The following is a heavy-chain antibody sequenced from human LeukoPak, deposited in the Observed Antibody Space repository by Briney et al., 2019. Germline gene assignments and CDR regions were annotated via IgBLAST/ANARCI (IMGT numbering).Heavy chain of an antibody. Sequence: ASVKVSCKVSGNTLIELSIHWVRQAPGKGLEWMGGFDPKDSQIIYAQKFQGRVTMTEDTSTDPAYMELSSLRSDDTAVYYCATAHSRITVFGMRIGCFDPWGQGTLVTVSS. V-gene: IGHV1-24*01. CDR2: FDPKDSQI. CDR3: ATAHSRITVFGMRIGCFDP. CDR1: GNTLIELS. D-gene: IGHD3-3*01. J-gene: IGHJ5*02.